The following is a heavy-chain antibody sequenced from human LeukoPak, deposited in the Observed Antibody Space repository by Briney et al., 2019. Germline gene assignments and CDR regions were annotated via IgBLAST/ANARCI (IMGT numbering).Heavy chain of an antibody. CDR1: GYTFSSYG. D-gene: IGHD4-17*01. CDR2: ISAYNGDT. V-gene: IGHV1-18*01. Sequence: GASVKVSCKASGYTFSSYGISWVRQAPGQGLEWMVWISAYNGDTHYAQKFQGRVTMTTDTSTSTAYMELRSLRSDDTAMFYCARRGGKNYGDYLLYYYYMDVWGKGTTVTVSS. CDR3: ARRGGKNYGDYLLYYYYMDV. J-gene: IGHJ6*03.